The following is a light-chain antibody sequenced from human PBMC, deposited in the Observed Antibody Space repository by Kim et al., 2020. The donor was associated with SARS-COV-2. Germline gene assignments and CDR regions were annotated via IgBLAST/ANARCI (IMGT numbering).Light chain of an antibody. CDR3: QQYNNWPPWT. V-gene: IGKV3-15*01. CDR1: QSVSSN. J-gene: IGKJ1*01. Sequence: SPGERATLSGRASQSVSSNVAWYQQKPGQAPRLLIYGASTRATGIPARFSVSVSMTEFTLTISSLQSEDFAVYYCQQYNNWPPWTFGQGTKVDIK. CDR2: GAS.